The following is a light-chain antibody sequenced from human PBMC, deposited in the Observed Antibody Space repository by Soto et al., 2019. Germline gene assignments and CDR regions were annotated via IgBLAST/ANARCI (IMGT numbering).Light chain of an antibody. V-gene: IGKV3D-15*01. Sequence: EIVMTQSPATLSVSPGERATLSCRVSQSVSSNLAWYQQKPGQAPRLLIYGVSTRATGIPARFSGSGSGTEFTLTISSLQSEDFAVYYCQQHNNWPLTFGQGTRVE. J-gene: IGKJ5*01. CDR3: QQHNNWPLT. CDR1: QSVSSN. CDR2: GVS.